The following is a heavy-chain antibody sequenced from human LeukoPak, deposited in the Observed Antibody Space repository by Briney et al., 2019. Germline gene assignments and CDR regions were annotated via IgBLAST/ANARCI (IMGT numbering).Heavy chain of an antibody. J-gene: IGHJ5*02. D-gene: IGHD3-22*01. CDR1: GFTFDDYG. Sequence: GGSLRLTCAASGFTFDDYGMSWVRQAPGKGLEWVSSINWNGGNTRYADFVKGRFTIPRDNSKNTLYLQMNSLRAEDTAVYYCARDMVYSSGYYYGTFEPWGQGTLATVSS. CDR3: ARDMVYSSGYYYGTFEP. CDR2: INWNGGNT. V-gene: IGHV3-20*04.